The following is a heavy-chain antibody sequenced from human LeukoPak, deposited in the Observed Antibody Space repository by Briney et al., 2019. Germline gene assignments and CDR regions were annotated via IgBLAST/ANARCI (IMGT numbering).Heavy chain of an antibody. CDR3: ARLPGYGGNIDY. Sequence: PSETLSLTCTVSGGSISNYYWSWIRQPPGKGLEWIGYIYNGGNTDYNPFLKSRVTISVDTSKNQFSLKLNSVTAADTAVYYCARLPGYGGNIDYWGQGTLVTVSS. V-gene: IGHV4-59*08. CDR2: IYNGGNT. J-gene: IGHJ4*02. CDR1: GGSISNYY. D-gene: IGHD4-23*01.